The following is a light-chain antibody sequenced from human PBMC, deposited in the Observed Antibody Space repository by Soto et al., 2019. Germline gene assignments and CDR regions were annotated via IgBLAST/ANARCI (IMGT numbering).Light chain of an antibody. J-gene: IGKJ1*01. CDR2: AAS. V-gene: IGKV3-20*01. CDR3: QHYDGSGT. CDR1: QSIWNNY. Sequence: EIVLTQSPGTLSLSPGERATLSCRASQSIWNNYLAWYQQKPGQAPRLLIYAASSRATGLPDRFSGSWSGTDFSLTINRLEPGDSAVYYCQHYDGSGTFGQGTKVEIK.